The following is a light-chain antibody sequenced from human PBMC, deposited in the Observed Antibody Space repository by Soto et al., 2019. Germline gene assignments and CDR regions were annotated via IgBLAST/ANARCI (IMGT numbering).Light chain of an antibody. CDR3: QQDGSS. J-gene: IGKJ2*01. V-gene: IGKV3-20*01. CDR1: QSVSSSY. CDR2: GAS. Sequence: EIVLTQSPGTLSLSPGERATLSCRASQSVSSSYLAWYQQKPGQAPRLLIYGASSRATGIPDRFSGSGSGTDFTLTFSRLEPEDFAVYYCQQDGSSFGQGTKLEIK.